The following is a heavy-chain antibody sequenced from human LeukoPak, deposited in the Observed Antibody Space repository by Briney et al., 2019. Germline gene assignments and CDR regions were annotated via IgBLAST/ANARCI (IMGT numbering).Heavy chain of an antibody. Sequence: ASVKVSCKASGYTFTSYDISWVRQAPGQGLEWMGWISAYNGYTNYAQMLQGRVTMTTDTSTSTAYMEPRSLRSDDTAVYYCARHESGYDFFFDYWGQGTLVTVSS. D-gene: IGHD5-12*01. CDR1: GYTFTSYD. CDR2: ISAYNGYT. CDR3: ARHESGYDFFFDY. V-gene: IGHV1-18*01. J-gene: IGHJ4*02.